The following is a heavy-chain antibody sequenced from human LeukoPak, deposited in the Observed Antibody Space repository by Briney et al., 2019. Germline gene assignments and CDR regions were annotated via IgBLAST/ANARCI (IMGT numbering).Heavy chain of an antibody. CDR3: ARGSLGEPGIAVAGIDY. V-gene: IGHV4-34*01. CDR1: GGSFSGYY. Sequence: SETLSLTCAVYGGSFSGYYWSWIRQPPGKGLEWIGEINHSGSTNYNPSLKSRVTISVDTSKNQFSLELSSVTAADTAVYYCARGSLGEPGIAVAGIDYWGQGTLVTVSS. J-gene: IGHJ4*02. CDR2: INHSGST. D-gene: IGHD6-19*01.